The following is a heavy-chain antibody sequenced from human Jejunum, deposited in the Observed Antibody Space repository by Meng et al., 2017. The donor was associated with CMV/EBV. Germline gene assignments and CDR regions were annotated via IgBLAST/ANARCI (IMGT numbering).Heavy chain of an antibody. D-gene: IGHD6-19*01. V-gene: IGHV7-4-1*02. Sequence: QVQLVQPGPELKKHXXSVKVSCKSSGYTFTSYAMNWVRQAPGQGLEWMGWINTNTGNPTYAQGFTGRFVFSLDTSVSTAYLQISSLKAEDTAVYYCARDKIAVAGITGDYWGQGTMGTVSS. J-gene: IGHJ4*02. CDR2: INTNTGNP. CDR1: GYTFTSYA. CDR3: ARDKIAVAGITGDY.